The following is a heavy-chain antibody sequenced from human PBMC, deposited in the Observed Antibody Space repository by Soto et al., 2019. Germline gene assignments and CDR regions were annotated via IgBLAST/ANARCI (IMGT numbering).Heavy chain of an antibody. V-gene: IGHV3-30-3*01. CDR3: ARDPYYYGSGSHYYGMDV. J-gene: IGHJ6*02. CDR2: ISYDGSNK. D-gene: IGHD3-10*01. Sequence: QVQLVESGGGVVQPGRSLRLSCAASGFTFSSYAMHWVRQAPGKGLEWVAVISYDGSNKYYADSVKGRFTISRDNSKNTLYLQMNSLRAEDTAVYYCARDPYYYGSGSHYYGMDVWGQGTTVTVSS. CDR1: GFTFSSYA.